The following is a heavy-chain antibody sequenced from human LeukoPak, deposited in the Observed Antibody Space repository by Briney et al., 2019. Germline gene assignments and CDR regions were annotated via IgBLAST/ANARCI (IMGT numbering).Heavy chain of an antibody. CDR3: ARDRGSYPPYFDY. Sequence: GGSLRLSCAASGFTFDDYGMSWVRQAPGKGLEWVSGINWNGGSTGYADSVKGRFTISRDNAKNSLYLQMNSLRAEDTAVHYCARDRGSYPPYFDYWGQGTLVTVSS. J-gene: IGHJ4*02. D-gene: IGHD1-26*01. CDR1: GFTFDDYG. CDR2: INWNGGST. V-gene: IGHV3-20*04.